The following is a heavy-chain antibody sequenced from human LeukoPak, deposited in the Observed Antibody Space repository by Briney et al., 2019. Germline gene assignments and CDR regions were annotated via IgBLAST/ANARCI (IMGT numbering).Heavy chain of an antibody. CDR1: GYTFTSYD. J-gene: IGHJ4*02. D-gene: IGHD6-13*01. Sequence: ASVKVSCKASGYTFTSYDINWVQQATGQGLEWMGWMNPNSGNTGYAQKFQGRIIVSRNTSISTAYMELSSLTSEDTAIYYCARIAAAGNRRLNYWGQGTLVTVAS. CDR3: ARIAAAGNRRLNY. V-gene: IGHV1-8*01. CDR2: MNPNSGNT.